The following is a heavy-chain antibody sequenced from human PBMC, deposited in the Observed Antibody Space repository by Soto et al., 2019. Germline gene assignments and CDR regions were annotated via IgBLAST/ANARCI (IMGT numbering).Heavy chain of an antibody. D-gene: IGHD2-15*01. Sequence: ASVKVSCKVSGYTLTELSMHWVRQALGKGLEWMGGFDPEDGETIYAQKFQGRVTMTEDTSTDTAYMELSSLRSEDPAVYYCATAGRTVSLYSFDYWGQGTLVTVS. CDR2: FDPEDGET. V-gene: IGHV1-24*01. CDR1: GYTLTELS. CDR3: ATAGRTVSLYSFDY. J-gene: IGHJ4*02.